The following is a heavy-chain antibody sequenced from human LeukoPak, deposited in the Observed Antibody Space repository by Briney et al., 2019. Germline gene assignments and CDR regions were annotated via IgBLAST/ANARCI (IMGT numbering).Heavy chain of an antibody. CDR3: VRRLYSSGHDAFDI. Sequence: SETLSLTCAVYGGSFSDYYWIWIRQSPGKGLEWIGEITHSGSTNYNPSLKSRVTISVDTSNNQFSLRLSSVTAADTAVYYCVRRLYSSGHDAFDIWGQGTMVTVSS. V-gene: IGHV4-34*01. J-gene: IGHJ3*02. D-gene: IGHD6-19*01. CDR1: GGSFSDYY. CDR2: ITHSGST.